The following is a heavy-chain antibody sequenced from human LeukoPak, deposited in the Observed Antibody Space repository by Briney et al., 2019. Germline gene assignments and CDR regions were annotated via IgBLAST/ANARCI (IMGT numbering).Heavy chain of an antibody. CDR2: IWYDGSNK. D-gene: IGHD6-19*01. CDR1: GFTFSSYG. Sequence: GGSLRLSCAASGFTFSSYGMHWVRQAPGKGLEWVAVIWYDGSNKYYADSVKGRFTISRDNSKNTLYLQMNSLRAEDTAVYYCARDRGGWSEMTNEGVFDYWGQGTLVTVSS. V-gene: IGHV3-33*08. J-gene: IGHJ4*02. CDR3: ARDRGGWSEMTNEGVFDY.